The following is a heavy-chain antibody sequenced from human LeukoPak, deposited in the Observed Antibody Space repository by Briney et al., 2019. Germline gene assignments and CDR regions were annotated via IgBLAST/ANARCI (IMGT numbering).Heavy chain of an antibody. CDR1: GFTFSSYA. D-gene: IGHD3-16*02. CDR2: ISYDGSNK. CDR3: AKEIAKLSNFEH. V-gene: IGHV3-30-3*01. Sequence: GGSLRLSCAASGFTFSSYAMHWVRQAPGKGLEWVAVISYDGSNKYYADSVKGRFTISRDNSKNTLYLQMNSLRAEDTAVYYCAKEIAKLSNFEHWGRGALVTVSS. J-gene: IGHJ4*02.